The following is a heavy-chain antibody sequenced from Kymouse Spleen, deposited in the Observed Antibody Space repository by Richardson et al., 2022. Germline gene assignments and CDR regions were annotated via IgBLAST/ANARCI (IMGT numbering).Heavy chain of an antibody. CDR2: INHSGST. D-gene: IGHD5-12*01. CDR3: ARGRGNIVATINYFDY. Sequence: QVQLQQWGAGLLKPSETLSLTCAVYGGSFSGYYWSWIRQPPGKGLEWIGEINHSGSTNYNPSLKSRVTISVDTSKNQFSLKLSSVTAADTAVYYCARGRGNIVATINYFDYWGQGTLVTVSS. CDR1: GGSFSGYY. V-gene: IGHV4-34*01. J-gene: IGHJ4*02.